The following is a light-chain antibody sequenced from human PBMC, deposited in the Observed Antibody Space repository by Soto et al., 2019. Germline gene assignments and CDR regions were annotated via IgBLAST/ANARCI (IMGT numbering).Light chain of an antibody. CDR1: SSDVGGYNY. CDR3: NSYTSKSTGV. CDR2: EVS. V-gene: IGLV2-14*01. Sequence: QSVLTQPASVSGSPGQSITISCTGTSSDVGGYNYVSWYQQHPGKAPKLIIYEVSNRPSGVSNRFSGSKSGNTASLTISGLQAEDEADYYCNSYTSKSTGVFGTGTKAHRP. J-gene: IGLJ1*01.